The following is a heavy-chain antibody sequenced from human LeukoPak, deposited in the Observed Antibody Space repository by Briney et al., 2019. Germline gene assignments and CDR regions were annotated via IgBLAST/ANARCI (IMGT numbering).Heavy chain of an antibody. D-gene: IGHD2-2*01. V-gene: IGHV3-23*01. Sequence: PGGSLRLSCAASGFTFSSYAMSWVRQAPGKGLEWVSAISGSGGSTYHADSVKGRFTISRDNSKNTLYLQMNSLRAEDTAVYYCAKDDIEYQLLSNEDWGQGTLVTVSS. CDR1: GFTFSSYA. J-gene: IGHJ4*02. CDR2: ISGSGGST. CDR3: AKDDIEYQLLSNED.